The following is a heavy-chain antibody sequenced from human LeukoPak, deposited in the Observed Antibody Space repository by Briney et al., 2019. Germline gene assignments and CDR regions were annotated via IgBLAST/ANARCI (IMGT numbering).Heavy chain of an antibody. CDR2: INPSGGST. J-gene: IGHJ6*02. V-gene: IGHV1-46*01. CDR3: ARDLVHGYSPCMDV. Sequence: RASVKVSCKASGYTFTSYYMHWVRQAPGQGLEWMGIINPSGGSTSYAQKFQGRVTMTRDTSTSTAYMELRGLRSDDTAEYYCARDLVHGYSPCMDVWGQGTTVTVSS. D-gene: IGHD6-13*01. CDR1: GYTFTSYY.